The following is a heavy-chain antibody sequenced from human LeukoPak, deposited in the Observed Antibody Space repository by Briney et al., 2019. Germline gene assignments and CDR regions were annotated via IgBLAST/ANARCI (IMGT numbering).Heavy chain of an antibody. V-gene: IGHV4-39*07. CDR3: ARGGGYSYGWADY. CDR1: GGSISSSSYY. D-gene: IGHD5-18*01. Sequence: SETLSLTCTVSGGSISSSSYYWGWIRQPPGKGLEWIGSIYYSGSTYYNPSLKSRVTISVDTSKNQFSLKLSSVTAADTAVYYCARGGGYSYGWADYWGQGTLVTVSS. CDR2: IYYSGST. J-gene: IGHJ4*02.